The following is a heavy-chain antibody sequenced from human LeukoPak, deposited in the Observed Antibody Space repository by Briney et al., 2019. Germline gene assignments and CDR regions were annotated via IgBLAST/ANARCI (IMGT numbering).Heavy chain of an antibody. CDR2: INPNSGGT. CDR3: ARDLSQWERPEHY. D-gene: IGHD1-26*01. CDR1: GCTFTGYY. J-gene: IGHJ4*02. Sequence: ASVKVSCKASGCTFTGYYMHWVRQAPGQGLEWMGWINPNSGGTNYAQKFQGRVTMTRDTSISTAYMELFSLRSDDTAVYYCARDLSQWERPEHYWGQGTLVTVSS. V-gene: IGHV1-2*02.